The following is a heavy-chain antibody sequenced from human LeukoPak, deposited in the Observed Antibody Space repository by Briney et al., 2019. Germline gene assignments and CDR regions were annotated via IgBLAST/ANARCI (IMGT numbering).Heavy chain of an antibody. Sequence: PSETLSLTCAVYGGSFSGYYWSWIRQPPGKGLEWIGEINHSGSTNYNPSLKSRVTISVDTSKNQFSLKLSSVTAADTAVYYCGRDDWGPADYWGQGTLVTVSS. V-gene: IGHV4-34*01. CDR1: GGSFSGYY. CDR3: GRDDWGPADY. CDR2: INHSGST. D-gene: IGHD3-9*01. J-gene: IGHJ4*02.